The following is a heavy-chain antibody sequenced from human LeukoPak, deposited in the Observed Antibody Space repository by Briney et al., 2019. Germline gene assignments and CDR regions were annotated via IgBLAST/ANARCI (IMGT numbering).Heavy chain of an antibody. CDR3: ARKSLWTVDF. CDR2: INPNNGAT. V-gene: IGHV1-2*02. D-gene: IGHD3/OR15-3a*01. Sequence: ASVKVSCKASGYTFTGHDVHWVRQAPGQGLEWMAWINPNNGATDYAQKFQDRVTVTGDTSISTVYMELRSLTSDDTAVYYCARKSLWTVDFWGQGTLVSVSS. J-gene: IGHJ4*02. CDR1: GYTFTGHD.